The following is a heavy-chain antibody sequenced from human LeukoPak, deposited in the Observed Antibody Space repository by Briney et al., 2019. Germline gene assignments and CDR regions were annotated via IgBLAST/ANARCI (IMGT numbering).Heavy chain of an antibody. CDR2: ISTYDGDT. Sequence: GASVKVSCRTSGYSFKIYAISWVRQAPGQGLEWVGWISTYDGDTNYAQKVQGRVTMTTDASTSTAYMELRSLRSEDTAVYYCARACSSTSCYGAFDIWGQGTMVTVSS. J-gene: IGHJ3*02. CDR3: ARACSSTSCYGAFDI. CDR1: GYSFKIYA. D-gene: IGHD2-2*01. V-gene: IGHV1-18*01.